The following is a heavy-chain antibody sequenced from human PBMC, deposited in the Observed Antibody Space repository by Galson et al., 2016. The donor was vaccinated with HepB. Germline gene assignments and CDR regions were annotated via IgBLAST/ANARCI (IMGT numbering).Heavy chain of an antibody. CDR2: ISDDGDVI. J-gene: IGHJ3*01. Sequence: SLRLSCAASGFTFSSYSMNWVRQAPGKGLEWVSYISDDGDVIYYEDSVKGRFTISRDNAKNSLYLQMKSLRAEDTAVYYCVRDYPRPYRSGGSCYFFWGQGTMVTVSS. D-gene: IGHD2-15*01. V-gene: IGHV3-48*04. CDR3: VRDYPRPYRSGGSCYFF. CDR1: GFTFSSYS.